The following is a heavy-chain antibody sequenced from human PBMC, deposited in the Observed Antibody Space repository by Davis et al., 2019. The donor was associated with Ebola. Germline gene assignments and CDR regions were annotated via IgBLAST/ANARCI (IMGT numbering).Heavy chain of an antibody. CDR1: GYTLTDYA. V-gene: IGHV7-4-1*02. CDR2: INLNTGNP. Sequence: ASVKVSCKPSGYTLTDYAILWVRQASGQGLEWMGWINLNTGNPRYAQQFTGRFVFSFDTSVNTAYLQISSLKAEDSAVYYCARDRYYYGMDVWGQGTTVTASS. CDR3: ARDRYYYGMDV. J-gene: IGHJ6*02.